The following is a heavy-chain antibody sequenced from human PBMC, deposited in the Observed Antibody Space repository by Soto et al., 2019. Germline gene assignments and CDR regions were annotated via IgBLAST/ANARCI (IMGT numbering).Heavy chain of an antibody. V-gene: IGHV4-4*07. J-gene: IGHJ6*02. CDR2: IYTSGST. Sequence: SETLSLTCTVSGGSISSYYWSWIRQPAGKGLEWIGRIYTSGSTNYNPSLKSRVTMSVDTSKNQFSLKLSSVTAADTAVYYCARGEAAAGNYYYYGMDVWGQGTTVTVSS. CDR3: ARGEAAAGNYYYYGMDV. CDR1: GGSISSYY. D-gene: IGHD6-13*01.